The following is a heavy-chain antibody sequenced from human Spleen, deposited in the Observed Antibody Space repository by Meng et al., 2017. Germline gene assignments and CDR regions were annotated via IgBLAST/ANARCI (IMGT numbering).Heavy chain of an antibody. V-gene: IGHV1-8*01. CDR2: MNPNSGNT. J-gene: IGHJ4*02. CDR1: GYTFNSYD. Sequence: QVQLGHSEAEVKKLGDSVKFSCKACGYTFNSYDINWVRQATGQGLEWMGWMNPNSGNTGYAQKFQGRVTMTRNTSISTAYMELSSLRSEDTAVYYCARGLPGEFFTVTTQTLDYWGQGTLVTVSS. D-gene: IGHD4-17*01. CDR3: ARGLPGEFFTVTTQTLDY.